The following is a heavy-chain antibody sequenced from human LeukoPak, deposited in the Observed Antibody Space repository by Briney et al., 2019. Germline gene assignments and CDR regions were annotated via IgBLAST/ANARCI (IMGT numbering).Heavy chain of an antibody. Sequence: GGSLRLSCAASGFAVSSNYMSWVRQAPGKGLEWVSVIYSGGSTYYADSVKGRFTTSRDNSKNTLYLQMNSLRAEDTAVYYCAKDLGGAAAGRFDPWGQGTLVTVSS. J-gene: IGHJ5*02. V-gene: IGHV3-53*01. CDR2: IYSGGST. CDR3: AKDLGGAAAGRFDP. CDR1: GFAVSSNY. D-gene: IGHD6-13*01.